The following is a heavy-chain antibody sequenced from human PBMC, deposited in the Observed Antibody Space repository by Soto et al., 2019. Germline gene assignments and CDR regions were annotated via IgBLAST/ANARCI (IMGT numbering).Heavy chain of an antibody. V-gene: IGHV4-59*01. D-gene: IGHD2-15*01. CDR2: IYYSGST. J-gene: IGHJ4*02. CDR1: GGSISSYY. Sequence: PSETLSLTCTVSGGSISSYYWSWIRQPPGKGLEWIGYIYYSGSTNYNPSLKSRVTISVDTSKNRFSLKLSSVTVADSAVYYCARAQAAYYFDYWGQGTVVTVSS. CDR3: ARAQAAYYFDY.